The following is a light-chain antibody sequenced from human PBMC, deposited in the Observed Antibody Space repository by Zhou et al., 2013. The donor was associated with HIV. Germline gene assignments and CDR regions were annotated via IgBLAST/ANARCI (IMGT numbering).Light chain of an antibody. V-gene: IGKV1-39*01. CDR3: QQSYSTPYT. Sequence: DIQMTQSPSSLSASVGDRVTITCRASQGIGRDLGWYQQKPGKAPKFLIYGASILQSGVSSRFSGSGSGTDFTLTISSLQPEDFATYYCQQSYSTPYTFGQGTKLEIK. J-gene: IGKJ2*01. CDR1: QGIGRD. CDR2: GAS.